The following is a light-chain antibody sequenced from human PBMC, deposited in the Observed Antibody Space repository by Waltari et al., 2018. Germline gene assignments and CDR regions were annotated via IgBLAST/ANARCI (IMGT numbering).Light chain of an antibody. Sequence: QSVLTLPPSVSGAPGQRVTISCTGSSSKLGPSYLVTWSQHLPGTAPKVLFYANNNRPSGVPDRFSGSKSGASASLAITGLQAEDEADYYCQSFDSSLDGYVFGTGTKVTVL. CDR2: ANN. V-gene: IGLV1-40*01. CDR1: SSKLGPSYL. CDR3: QSFDSSLDGYV. J-gene: IGLJ1*01.